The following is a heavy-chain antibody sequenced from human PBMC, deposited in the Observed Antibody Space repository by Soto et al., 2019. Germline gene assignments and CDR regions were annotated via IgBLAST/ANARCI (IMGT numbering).Heavy chain of an antibody. CDR2: ISTDGSIT. CDR3: ARDTNGLHY. J-gene: IGHJ4*02. D-gene: IGHD2-8*01. V-gene: IGHV3-74*01. CDR1: GLIFSNYK. Sequence: EVHLVESGGGLVQPGGSLRLSCAASGLIFSNYKMHWVRQAPGKGLVWVSRISTDGSITDYADSVKGRFTVSRDNAKNTLYLQMNSLRVDDTAVYYCARDTNGLHYWGQGTLVTVSS.